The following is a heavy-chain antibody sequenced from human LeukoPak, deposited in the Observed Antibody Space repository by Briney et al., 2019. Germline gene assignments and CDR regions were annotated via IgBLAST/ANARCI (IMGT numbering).Heavy chain of an antibody. Sequence: GGSLRLSCAASGFTVSSNYMYWVRQAPGKGLEWVSVIYSGGSTYYADSVKGRFTISRDNSKNTLYLQMDSLRAEDTAVYYCARNTYYYDSSGYYGEDHWGQGTLVTVSS. V-gene: IGHV3-53*01. CDR2: IYSGGST. D-gene: IGHD3-22*01. CDR1: GFTVSSNY. J-gene: IGHJ4*02. CDR3: ARNTYYYDSSGYYGEDH.